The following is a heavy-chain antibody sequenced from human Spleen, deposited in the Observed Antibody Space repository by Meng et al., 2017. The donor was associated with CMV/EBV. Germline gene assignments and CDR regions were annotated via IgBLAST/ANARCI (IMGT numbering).Heavy chain of an antibody. CDR1: GGTFNSDA. Sequence: SVKVSCKVSGGTFNSDAVNWVRQVPGQGLEWMGGTIPMVGIANYAQNFQGRVTIIADKFTSTTYMELSSLRPEDTAVYYCAAAYGSGSSYYYGMDVWGQGTTVTVSS. D-gene: IGHD3-10*01. CDR2: TIPMVGIA. J-gene: IGHJ6*02. CDR3: AAAYGSGSSYYYGMDV. V-gene: IGHV1-69*10.